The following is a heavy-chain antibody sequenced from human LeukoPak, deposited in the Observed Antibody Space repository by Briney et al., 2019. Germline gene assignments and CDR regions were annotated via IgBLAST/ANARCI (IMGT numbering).Heavy chain of an antibody. CDR3: AKDLIAADPYYFDY. D-gene: IGHD6-13*01. V-gene: IGHV3-30*02. CDR1: GFTFSSYG. Sequence: GGSLRLSCAASGFTFSSYGMHWVHQATGKRPEWAAFIRYDGSNKDYADSVKGRFTTSRDNSKNTLYLQMNSLRAEDTAVYYCAKDLIAADPYYFDYWGQGTLVTVSS. J-gene: IGHJ4*02. CDR2: IRYDGSNK.